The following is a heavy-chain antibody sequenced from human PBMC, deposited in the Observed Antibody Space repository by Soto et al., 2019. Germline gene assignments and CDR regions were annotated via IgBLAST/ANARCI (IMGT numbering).Heavy chain of an antibody. CDR2: ISWNSGYI. CDR3: AKAIAAVPGAPRNGFDI. Sequence: EVQVVESGGGLVQPGRSLRLSCAASGFTFDDYAMHWVRQAPGKGLEWMSAISWNSGYIAYADSVKGRFTISRDNAKNSLYLQMNSLRAGDTALYYCAKAIAAVPGAPRNGFDIWGQGTMVTVSS. D-gene: IGHD6-19*01. CDR1: GFTFDDYA. J-gene: IGHJ3*02. V-gene: IGHV3-9*01.